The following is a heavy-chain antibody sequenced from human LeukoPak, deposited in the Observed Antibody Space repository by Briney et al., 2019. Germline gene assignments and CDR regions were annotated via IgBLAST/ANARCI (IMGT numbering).Heavy chain of an antibody. CDR2: IYYSGST. V-gene: IGHV4-59*08. J-gene: IGHJ3*01. CDR1: GGSISNYY. D-gene: IGHD4-17*01. CDR3: ARSYGDYITGAYAFDV. Sequence: KPSETLSPTCTVSGGSISNYYWGWIRQPPEKGLEWIGYIYYSGSTNYNPSLKSRLTISVDTSKNQFSLKLSSVTAADTAVYYCARSYGDYITGAYAFDVWGQGTMVTVSS.